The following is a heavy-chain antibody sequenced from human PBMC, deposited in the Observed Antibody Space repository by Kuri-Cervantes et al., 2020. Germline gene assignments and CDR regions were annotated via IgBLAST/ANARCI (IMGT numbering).Heavy chain of an antibody. J-gene: IGHJ4*02. CDR3: GRGNLDRLHLDY. Sequence: ASVKVSCKASGYTFTGYYIHWVRQAPGQGLEWMGWINPNSGNTNYAQKFQGRVTMTRDTSISTAYMDLSRLRSDDTAVFHCGRGNLDRLHLDYWGQGTLVTVSS. V-gene: IGHV1-2*02. CDR1: GYTFTGYY. D-gene: IGHD5-24*01. CDR2: INPNSGNT.